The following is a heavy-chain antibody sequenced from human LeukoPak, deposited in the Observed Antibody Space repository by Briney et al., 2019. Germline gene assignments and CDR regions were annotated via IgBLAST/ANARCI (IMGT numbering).Heavy chain of an antibody. V-gene: IGHV3-30*18. Sequence: PGRSLRLSCAASGFTFSSYGMHWVRQAPGKGLEWLAVISYDGNNKYYADSVKGRFTISRDNSKNTLYLQMNSLRAEDTAVYYCAKVPLWGRYGGDCGANYWGQGTLVTVSS. CDR1: GFTFSSYG. D-gene: IGHD2-21*02. CDR3: AKVPLWGRYGGDCGANY. J-gene: IGHJ4*02. CDR2: ISYDGNNK.